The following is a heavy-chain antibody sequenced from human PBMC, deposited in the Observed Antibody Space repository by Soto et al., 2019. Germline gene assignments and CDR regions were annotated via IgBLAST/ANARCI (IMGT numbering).Heavy chain of an antibody. CDR2: FIPIFGTS. Sequence: QVQLEQSGAEVKKPGSSVKVSCKASGGTFRSHAIAWVRQAPGQGLEWMGDFIPIFGTSNYAQKFQGRISITADESRPTAYMELSTVTDEDTATYYCARGEGYYDSSGLEYYHGMDVWGQGTTLTVSS. J-gene: IGHJ6*02. V-gene: IGHV1-69*01. D-gene: IGHD3-22*01. CDR3: ARGEGYYDSSGLEYYHGMDV. CDR1: GGTFRSHA.